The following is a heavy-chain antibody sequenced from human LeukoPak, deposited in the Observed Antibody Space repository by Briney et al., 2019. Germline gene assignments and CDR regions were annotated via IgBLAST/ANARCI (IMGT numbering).Heavy chain of an antibody. D-gene: IGHD3-16*02. J-gene: IGHJ4*02. CDR1: GFTFSSYW. CDR2: INSDGSST. CDR3: ARGPMITFGGVIV. Sequence: GGSLRLSCAASGFTFSSYWMHWVRQAPGKGLVWVSRINSDGSSTSYADSVKGRFTISRDNAKNTLYLQMNSLRAEDTAVYYCARGPMITFGGVIVWGQGTLVTVSS. V-gene: IGHV3-74*01.